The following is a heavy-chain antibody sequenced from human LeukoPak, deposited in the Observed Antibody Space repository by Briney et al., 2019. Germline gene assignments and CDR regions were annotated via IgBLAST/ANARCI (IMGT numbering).Heavy chain of an antibody. V-gene: IGHV3-30*02. J-gene: IGHJ4*02. CDR3: AKAVDKGTCYYMDF. CDR2: ILYDGSIK. CDR1: GFTFSLHG. D-gene: IGHD3-9*01. Sequence: PGGSLRHSCAPSGFTFSLHGMHCVPAAPGKGLEWVAFILYDGSIKYSVDSVKGRFTTSRDNTKNVLAMQINTLRAQDTAMYDCAKAVDKGTCYYMDFWGQGTLVTVSS.